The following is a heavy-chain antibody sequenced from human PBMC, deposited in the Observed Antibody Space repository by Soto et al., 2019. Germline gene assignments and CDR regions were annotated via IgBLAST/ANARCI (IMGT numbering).Heavy chain of an antibody. CDR1: GGSSSSHN. J-gene: IGHJ4*02. V-gene: IGHV4-34*02. CDR2: INHNGRT. CDR3: ARGRRHCSGGSCSQTKTFDR. D-gene: IGHD2-15*01. Sequence: QVQLQQWGAGLLKPSETLSLTCAVFGGSSSSHNWNWIRQSAGKGLEWIGEINHNGRTTYNPSLKSRVSILFDTSKNQFSLNINSMTAADTALYFCARGRRHCSGGSCSQTKTFDRWGQGTQVTVSS.